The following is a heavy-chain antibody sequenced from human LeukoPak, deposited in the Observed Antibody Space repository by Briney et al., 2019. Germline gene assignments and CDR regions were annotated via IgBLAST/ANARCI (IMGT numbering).Heavy chain of an antibody. Sequence: SQTLSLTCTVSGGSISSGSHYWNWIRQPAGKGLEWIGRIYASGSTNYNPSLKSRVTISEDTSNNQFSLKVNSVTAADTAVYYCAGSDFLEWPYSFDPWGQGTLVTVSS. V-gene: IGHV4-61*02. J-gene: IGHJ5*02. D-gene: IGHD3-3*01. CDR3: AGSDFLEWPYSFDP. CDR1: GGSISSGSHY. CDR2: IYASGST.